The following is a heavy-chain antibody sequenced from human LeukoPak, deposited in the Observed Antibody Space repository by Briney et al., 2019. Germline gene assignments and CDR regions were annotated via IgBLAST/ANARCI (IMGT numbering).Heavy chain of an antibody. CDR3: ARHIYGDYFDY. Sequence: SETLSLTCTVSGGSISIGSYFWSWIRQPAGKGLEWIGRIYTSGSTNYNPSLKSRVTISVDTSKNQFSLKLSSVTAADTAVYYCARHIYGDYFDYWGQGTLVTVSS. D-gene: IGHD4-17*01. CDR1: GGSISIGSYF. CDR2: IYTSGST. J-gene: IGHJ4*02. V-gene: IGHV4-61*02.